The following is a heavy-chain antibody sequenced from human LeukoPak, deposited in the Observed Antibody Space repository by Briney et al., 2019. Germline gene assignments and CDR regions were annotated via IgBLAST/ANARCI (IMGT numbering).Heavy chain of an antibody. CDR1: GFTFSSYG. V-gene: IGHV3-30*02. J-gene: IGHJ4*02. CDR2: IRYDGSNK. Sequence: GGSLRLSCAASGFTFSSYGMHWVRQAPGKGLEWVAFIRYDGSNKYYADSVKGRFTISRDNTKNTLYLQMNSLRAEDTAVYYCAGLDYGDYLPHYWGQGTLVTVSS. D-gene: IGHD4-17*01. CDR3: AGLDYGDYLPHY.